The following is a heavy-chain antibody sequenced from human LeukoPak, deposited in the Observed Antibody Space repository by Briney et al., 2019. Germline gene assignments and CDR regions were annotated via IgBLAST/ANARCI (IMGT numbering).Heavy chain of an antibody. J-gene: IGHJ5*02. CDR1: GYTFTSYG. Sequence: ASVKVSCKASGYTFTSYGISWVRQAPGQGLEWMGWISAYNGNTNYAQRLQGRVTMTTDTSTSTAYMELRSLRSDDTAVYYCAKGSEDYGDYVDGGCFDPWGQGTLVTVSS. D-gene: IGHD4-17*01. CDR2: ISAYNGNT. V-gene: IGHV1-18*01. CDR3: AKGSEDYGDYVDGGCFDP.